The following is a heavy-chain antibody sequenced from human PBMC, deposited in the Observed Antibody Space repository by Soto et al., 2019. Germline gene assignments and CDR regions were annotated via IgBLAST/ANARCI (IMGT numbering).Heavy chain of an antibody. CDR3: ARYKASPFHYGSGRRYYYGMDV. CDR2: INHSGST. CDR1: DGSFSNYY. Sequence: QVQLQQWGAGLLKPSETLSLTCAVYDGSFSNYYWSWIRQPPGKGLEWIGDINHSGSTNYNPSLKSRVTISVDTSKNQFSLKLSSVTAADTAVYYCARYKASPFHYGSGRRYYYGMDVWGQGTTVTVSS. D-gene: IGHD3-10*01. J-gene: IGHJ6*02. V-gene: IGHV4-34*01.